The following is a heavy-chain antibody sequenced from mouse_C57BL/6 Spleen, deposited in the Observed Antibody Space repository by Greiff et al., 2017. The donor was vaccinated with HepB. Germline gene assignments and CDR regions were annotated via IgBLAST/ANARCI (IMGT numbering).Heavy chain of an antibody. CDR3: ARHGQLGDYLDY. CDR2: ISSGGSYT. D-gene: IGHD3-2*01. Sequence: EVQLVESGGDLVKPGGSLKLSCAASGFTFSSYGMSWVRQTPDKRLEWVATISSGGSYTYYPDSVKGRFTISRDNAKNTLYLQMSSLKSEDTAMYYCARHGQLGDYLDYWGQGTTLTVSS. V-gene: IGHV5-6*01. CDR1: GFTFSSYG. J-gene: IGHJ2*01.